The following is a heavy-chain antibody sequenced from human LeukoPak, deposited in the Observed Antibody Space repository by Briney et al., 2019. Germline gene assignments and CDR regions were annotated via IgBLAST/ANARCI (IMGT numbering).Heavy chain of an antibody. CDR2: ISPYTTKT. CDR1: GYTFISYG. Sequence: ASVKVSCKASGYTFISYGITWVRQAPGQGLEWMGWISPYTTKTNYAQSLQGRVTMTTNTSTSTAYMELRSLRSDDTAVYYCAREGGVGPTAPPDYYSYQMDVWGKGTTVTVSS. D-gene: IGHD1-26*01. J-gene: IGHJ6*03. CDR3: AREGGVGPTAPPDYYSYQMDV. V-gene: IGHV1-18*01.